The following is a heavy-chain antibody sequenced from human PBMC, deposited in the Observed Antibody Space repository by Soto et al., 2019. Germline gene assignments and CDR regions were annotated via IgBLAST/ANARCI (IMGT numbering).Heavy chain of an antibody. J-gene: IGHJ4*02. D-gene: IGHD3-16*02. CDR2: IIPILGIA. Sequence: SVKVSCKASGGTFSSYTISWVRQAPGQGLEWMGRIIPILGIANYAQKFQGRVTITADKSTSTAYMELSSLRSEDTAVYYCARGLYYDYIWGSYRYSGPFDYWGQGTLVTVSS. V-gene: IGHV1-69*02. CDR3: ARGLYYDYIWGSYRYSGPFDY. CDR1: GGTFSSYT.